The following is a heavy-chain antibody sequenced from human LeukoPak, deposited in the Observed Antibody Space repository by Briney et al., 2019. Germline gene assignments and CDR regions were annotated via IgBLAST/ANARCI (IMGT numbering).Heavy chain of an antibody. CDR1: GFTFSSYG. Sequence: GRSLRLSCVASGFTFSSYGMHWVRQAPGKGLEWVAVISYDGSNKYYADSVKGRFTISRDNSKNTLYLQMNSLRAEDTAVYYCAKDLRVAPLSSSWYFWGQGTLVTVSS. V-gene: IGHV3-30*18. J-gene: IGHJ4*02. CDR2: ISYDGSNK. CDR3: AKDLRVAPLSSSWYF. D-gene: IGHD6-13*01.